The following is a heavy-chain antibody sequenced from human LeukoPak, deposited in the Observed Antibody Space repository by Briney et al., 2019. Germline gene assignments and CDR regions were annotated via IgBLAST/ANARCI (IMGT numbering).Heavy chain of an antibody. CDR3: ARGLGKKQQLVWDV. V-gene: IGHV1-8*02. J-gene: IGHJ6*04. D-gene: IGHD6-13*01. CDR2: MNPNSGNT. CDR1: GYTFTSYD. Sequence: ASVKVSCKASGYTFTSYDINWVRQATGQGLEWMGWMNPNSGNTGYAQKLQGRVTMTTDTSTSTAYMELRSLRSDDTAVYYCARGLGKKQQLVWDVWGKGTTVTVSS.